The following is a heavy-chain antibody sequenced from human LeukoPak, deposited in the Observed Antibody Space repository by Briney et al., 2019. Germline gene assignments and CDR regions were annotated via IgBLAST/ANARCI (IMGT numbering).Heavy chain of an antibody. CDR2: IYYSGST. J-gene: IGHJ6*02. CDR3: ARDSSPFLEWLTGSYYYGMDV. D-gene: IGHD3-3*02. Sequence: SETLSLPCTVSGGSVSSGSYYWSWIRQPPGKGLEWIGYIYYSGSTNYNPSLKSRVTISVDTSKNQFSLKLSSVTAADTAVYYCARDSSPFLEWLTGSYYYGMDVWGQGTTVTVSS. CDR1: GGSVSSGSYY. V-gene: IGHV4-61*01.